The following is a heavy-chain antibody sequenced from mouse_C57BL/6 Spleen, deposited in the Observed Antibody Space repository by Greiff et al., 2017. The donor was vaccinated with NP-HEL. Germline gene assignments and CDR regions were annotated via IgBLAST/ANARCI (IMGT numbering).Heavy chain of an antibody. V-gene: IGHV7-3*01. CDR1: GFTFTDYY. D-gene: IGHD4-1*01. CDR2: IRNKANGYTT. CDR3: ARYIPNYYFDY. J-gene: IGHJ2*01. Sequence: DVHLVESGGGLVQPGGSLSLSCAASGFTFTDYYMSWVRQPPGKALEWLGFIRNKANGYTTEYSASVKGRFTISRDNSQSILYLQMNALRAEDSATYYCARYIPNYYFDYWGQGTTLTVSS.